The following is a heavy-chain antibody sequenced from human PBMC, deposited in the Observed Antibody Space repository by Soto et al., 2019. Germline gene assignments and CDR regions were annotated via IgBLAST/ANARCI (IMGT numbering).Heavy chain of an antibody. CDR3: ARDMEYSYDSSGYTFDY. V-gene: IGHV1-18*01. J-gene: IGHJ4*02. CDR2: ISAYNGNT. D-gene: IGHD3-22*01. CDR1: GYTFTNYG. Sequence: QVQLVQSGAEVKKPGASVKVSCKASGYTFTNYGISWVRQAPGQGVEWMGWISAYNGNTTYAQKVQGRVTMTTDTPTSTADMRLRSLRTDDAAVHYCARDMEYSYDSSGYTFDYWGQGTLVTVSS.